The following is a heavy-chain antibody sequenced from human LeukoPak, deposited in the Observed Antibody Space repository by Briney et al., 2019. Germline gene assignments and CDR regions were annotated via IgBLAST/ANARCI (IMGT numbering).Heavy chain of an antibody. D-gene: IGHD3-10*01. Sequence: TGGSLRLSCAASGFTFSSYGMHWVRQAPGKGLEWVAIISYDGSNKYYADSVKGRFTISRDNSKNTLYLQLNSVGADDTAVYYCAREARGGAAWGQGTLVTVSS. CDR3: AREARGGAA. CDR2: ISYDGSNK. CDR1: GFTFSSYG. V-gene: IGHV3-30*03. J-gene: IGHJ4*02.